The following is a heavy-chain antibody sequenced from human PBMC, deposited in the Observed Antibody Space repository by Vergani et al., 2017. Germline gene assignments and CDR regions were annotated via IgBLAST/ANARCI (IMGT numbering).Heavy chain of an antibody. CDR1: GGTFSSYA. CDR3: ARDCSSTSCYSEKDYYYGMDV. CDR2: IIPIFGTA. Sequence: QVQLVQSGAEVKKPGSSVKVSCKASGGTFSSYAISWVRQAPGQGLEWMGGIIPIFGTANYAQKFQGRVTITADESTSTAYMELSSLRSEDTAVYYCARDCSSTSCYSEKDYYYGMDVWGQGTTVTVSS. V-gene: IGHV1-69*12. D-gene: IGHD2-2*01. J-gene: IGHJ6*02.